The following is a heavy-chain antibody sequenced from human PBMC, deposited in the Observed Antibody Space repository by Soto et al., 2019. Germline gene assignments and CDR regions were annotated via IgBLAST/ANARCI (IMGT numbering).Heavy chain of an antibody. V-gene: IGHV3-30*18. Sequence: HPGGSLRLSCAASGFTFSSYGMHWVRQAPGKGLEWVAVISYDGSNKYYADSVKGRFTISRDNSKNTLYLQMNSLRAEDTAVYYCVKDLGRYSSGWYADYYGMDVWGQGTTVTVSS. J-gene: IGHJ6*02. D-gene: IGHD6-19*01. CDR2: ISYDGSNK. CDR1: GFTFSSYG. CDR3: VKDLGRYSSGWYADYYGMDV.